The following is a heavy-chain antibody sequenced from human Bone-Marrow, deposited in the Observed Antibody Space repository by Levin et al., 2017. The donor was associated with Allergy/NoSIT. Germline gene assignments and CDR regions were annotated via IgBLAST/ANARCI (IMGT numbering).Heavy chain of an antibody. V-gene: IGHV3-53*01. CDR1: GFTVSSNY. Sequence: GGSLRLSCAASGFTVSSNYMSWVRQAPGKGLEWVSVIYSGGSTYYADSVKGRFTISRDNSKNTLYLQMNSLRAEDTAVYYCARDLLDSSGWYPTFDPWGQGTLVTVSS. J-gene: IGHJ5*02. CDR2: IYSGGST. CDR3: ARDLLDSSGWYPTFDP. D-gene: IGHD6-19*01.